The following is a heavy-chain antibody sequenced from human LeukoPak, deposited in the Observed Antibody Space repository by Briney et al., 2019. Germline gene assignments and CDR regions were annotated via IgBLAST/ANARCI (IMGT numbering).Heavy chain of an antibody. V-gene: IGHV3-11*01. D-gene: IGHD3/OR15-3a*01. CDR2: SSSSGSTI. J-gene: IGHJ4*02. Sequence: KPGGSLRLSCAASGFTLSDYYMSWIRQAPGKGLEWVSYSSSSGSTICYADSVKGRFAISRDNAKNSLYLQMNSLRAEDTAVYYCARRRDFIDYWGQGTLVTVSS. CDR3: ARRRDFIDY. CDR1: GFTLSDYY.